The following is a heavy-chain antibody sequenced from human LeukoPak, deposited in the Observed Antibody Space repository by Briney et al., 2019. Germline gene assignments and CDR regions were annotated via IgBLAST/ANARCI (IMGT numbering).Heavy chain of an antibody. CDR2: INHSGST. CDR1: SGSFSGYY. V-gene: IGHV4-34*01. D-gene: IGHD5-24*01. CDR3: ATRRRRWLQSSAFDY. J-gene: IGHJ4*02. Sequence: SETLSLTCSVYSGSFSGYYWSWIRQPPGKGLEWIGEINHSGSTNYNPSLKSRVTISVATSKNQFSLKLSSVTAADTAVYYCATRRRRWLQSSAFDYWGQGTLVTVSS.